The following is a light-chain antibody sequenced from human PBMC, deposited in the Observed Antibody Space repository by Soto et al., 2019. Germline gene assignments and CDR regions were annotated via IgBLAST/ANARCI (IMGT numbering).Light chain of an antibody. CDR1: QSLLHNNGYNY. CDR2: LGS. Sequence: DIVMTQSPLSLPVTPGEPASISCRSSQSLLHNNGYNYLDWYLQKPGQSPQLLIYLGSNRASGVPDRFSGSGSGTDFTLEISRVEAEDVGVYYCMQALQTPWTFGQGTKVEIK. CDR3: MQALQTPWT. V-gene: IGKV2-28*01. J-gene: IGKJ1*01.